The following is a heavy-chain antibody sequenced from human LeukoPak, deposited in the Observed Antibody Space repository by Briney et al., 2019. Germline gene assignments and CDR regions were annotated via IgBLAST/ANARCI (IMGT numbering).Heavy chain of an antibody. Sequence: PSETLSLTCTVSGGSISPYYWSWVRQPPGKGLEWIGHISYSGSTNYNPSLKSRVTISVDTSKNQFSLKLSPVTAADTAVYYCASSAVPSVLTRFDYWGQGTLVTVSS. CDR3: ASSAVPSVLTRFDY. V-gene: IGHV4-59*01. CDR2: ISYSGST. D-gene: IGHD4/OR15-4a*01. J-gene: IGHJ4*02. CDR1: GGSISPYY.